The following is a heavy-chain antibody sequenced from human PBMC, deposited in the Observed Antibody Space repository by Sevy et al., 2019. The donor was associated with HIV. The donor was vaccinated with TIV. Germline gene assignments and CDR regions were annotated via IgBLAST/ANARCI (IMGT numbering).Heavy chain of an antibody. J-gene: IGHJ4*02. CDR3: ARSNGYSSGWYGNYFDY. CDR1: GYTFSTYG. Sequence: ASVKVSCKASGYTFSTYGISWVRQAPGQGLEWMGWINTNTGNPTYAQGFTGRFVFSLDTSVSTAYLQISSLKAEDTAVYYCARSNGYSSGWYGNYFDYWGQGTLVTVSS. D-gene: IGHD6-19*01. CDR2: INTNTGNP. V-gene: IGHV7-4-1*02.